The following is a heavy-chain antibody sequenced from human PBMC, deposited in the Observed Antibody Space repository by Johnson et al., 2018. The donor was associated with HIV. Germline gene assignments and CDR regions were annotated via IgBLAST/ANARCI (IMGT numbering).Heavy chain of an antibody. J-gene: IGHJ3*02. V-gene: IGHV3-20*04. CDR3: AKETYYYDSSGYYRDAFDI. Sequence: VQLVESGGGVVRPGGSLRLSCAASGFTFDDYGMSWVRQAPGKRLEWVSGISWNSGSIGYADSVKGRFTISRDNAKNSLYLQMNSLRAEDTALYYCAKETYYYDSSGYYRDAFDIWGQGTMVTVSS. D-gene: IGHD3-22*01. CDR2: ISWNSGSI. CDR1: GFTFDDYG.